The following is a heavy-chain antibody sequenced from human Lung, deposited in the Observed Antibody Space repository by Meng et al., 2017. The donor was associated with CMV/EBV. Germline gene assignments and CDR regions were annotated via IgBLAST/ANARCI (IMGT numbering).Heavy chain of an antibody. V-gene: IGHV1-24*01. CDR3: ATDRRYDILTGYFDY. CDR2: FDPEDGET. CDR1: GYTLTELS. D-gene: IGHD3-9*01. J-gene: IGHJ4*02. Sequence: QVQLVQSRAEVKKPGVSVKVACKVSGYTLTELSMHRVRQAPGKGLEWMGGFDPEDGETIYAQKFQGRVTMTEDTSTDTAYMELSGLRSEDTAVYYCATDRRYDILTGYFDYWGQGTLVTVSS.